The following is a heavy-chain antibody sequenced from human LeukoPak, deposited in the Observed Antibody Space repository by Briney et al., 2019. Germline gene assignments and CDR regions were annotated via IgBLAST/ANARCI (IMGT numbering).Heavy chain of an antibody. CDR3: ARGKIAAGGGSWFDP. CDR1: GGSISSYY. Sequence: SETLSLTCTVSGGSISSYYWSWIRQPPGKGLEWIGYIYYSGSTNYNPSLKSRVTISVDTSKNQFSLKLSSVTAADTAVYYCARGKIAAGGGSWFDPWGQGTLVTVSS. CDR2: IYYSGST. D-gene: IGHD6-13*01. J-gene: IGHJ5*02. V-gene: IGHV4-59*08.